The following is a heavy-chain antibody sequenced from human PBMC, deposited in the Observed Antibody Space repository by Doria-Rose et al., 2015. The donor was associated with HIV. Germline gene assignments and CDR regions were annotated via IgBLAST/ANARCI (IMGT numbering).Heavy chain of an antibody. V-gene: IGHV3-15*01. D-gene: IGHD3-9*01. Sequence: GGTTDYAAPVEGRFTISRDDSKYTLFLQMSSLKIEDTAVYYWATVGPLVAPYYYYGVDVWGQGTTVTVSS. CDR3: ATVGPLVAPYYYYGVDV. J-gene: IGHJ6*02. CDR2: GGTT.